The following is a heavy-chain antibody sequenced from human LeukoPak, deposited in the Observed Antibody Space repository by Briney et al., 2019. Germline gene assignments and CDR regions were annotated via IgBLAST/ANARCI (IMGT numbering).Heavy chain of an antibody. Sequence: GGSLRLSCAASGFTFSSYSMNWVRQAPGKGLEWVSSISSSSSYIYYADSEKGRFTISRDNAKNSLYLQMNSLRAEDTAVYYCARDDSDTAMVLLNYWGQGTLVTVSS. CDR1: GFTFSSYS. J-gene: IGHJ4*02. D-gene: IGHD5-18*01. CDR3: ARDDSDTAMVLLNY. CDR2: ISSSSSYI. V-gene: IGHV3-21*01.